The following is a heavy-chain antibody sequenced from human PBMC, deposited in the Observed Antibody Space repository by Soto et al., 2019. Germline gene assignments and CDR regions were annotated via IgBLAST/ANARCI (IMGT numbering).Heavy chain of an antibody. CDR1: GFTVSGNY. J-gene: IGHJ4*02. Sequence: EVQLVESGGGLVQPGGSLRLSCAASGFTVSGNYMSWFPQAQGKGLEWVSVIYRGGSTYYADSVKGRFTISRDNSKNTLYLQMNSLSAEDTAVYYCARVRLRSFDYWGQGTLVTVSS. V-gene: IGHV3-66*01. D-gene: IGHD2-21*02. CDR3: ARVRLRSFDY. CDR2: IYRGGST.